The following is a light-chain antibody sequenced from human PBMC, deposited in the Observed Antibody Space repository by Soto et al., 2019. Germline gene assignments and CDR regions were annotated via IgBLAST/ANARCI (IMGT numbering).Light chain of an antibody. CDR2: DAS. CDR3: QQYNTYSCT. CDR1: QSISSW. Sequence: DIQMTQSPSTLSASVGDRVTITCRASQSISSWLAWYQQKPGKAPKLLIYDASSLESRVPSRFSGSGSGTESTLTISGLRPDDFATYYCQQYNTYSCTFGQGTKLEIK. J-gene: IGKJ2*02. V-gene: IGKV1-5*01.